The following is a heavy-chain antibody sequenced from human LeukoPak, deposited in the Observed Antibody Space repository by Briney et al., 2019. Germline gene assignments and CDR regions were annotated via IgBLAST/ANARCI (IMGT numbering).Heavy chain of an antibody. CDR1: GGSFSGYY. J-gene: IGHJ6*03. D-gene: IGHD3-10*01. V-gene: IGHV4-34*01. CDR3: ARVGGSGSYYNRYYYYMDV. Sequence: SETLSLTCAVYGGSFSGYYWSWIRQPPGKGLEWIGEINHSGSTNYNPSLKSRITISVDTSKNQFSLKLSSVTAADTAVYYCARVGGSGSYYNRYYYYMDVWGKGTTVTVSS. CDR2: INHSGST.